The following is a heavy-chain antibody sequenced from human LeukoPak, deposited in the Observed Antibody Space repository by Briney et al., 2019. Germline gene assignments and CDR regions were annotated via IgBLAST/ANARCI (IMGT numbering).Heavy chain of an antibody. D-gene: IGHD2-2*01. V-gene: IGHV3-7*01. J-gene: IGHJ4*02. CDR3: ARRRYCSSTSCSLHFDY. CDR1: GFTFSNYA. CDR2: IKQDGSEK. Sequence: PGGSLRLSCAASGFTFSNYAMSWVRQAPGKGLEWVANIKQDGSEKYYVDSVKGRFTISRDNAKNSLYLQMNSLRAEDTAVYYCARRRYCSSTSCSLHFDYWGQGTLVTVSS.